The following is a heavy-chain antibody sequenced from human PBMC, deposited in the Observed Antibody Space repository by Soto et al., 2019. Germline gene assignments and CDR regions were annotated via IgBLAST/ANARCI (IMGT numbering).Heavy chain of an antibody. CDR3: ARVTDPVVTASTPFDH. CDR2: MYHSGST. V-gene: IGHV4-31*03. D-gene: IGHD2-21*02. CDR1: GGSITSGGHY. J-gene: IGHJ4*02. Sequence: SETLSLTCTVSGGSITSGGHYWAWIRQHPGKGLEWIGYMYHSGSTHYNPSLKSRISISVDTSKNQFSLKLSSVTAADTAVYYCARVTDPVVTASTPFDHWGQGALVTVSS.